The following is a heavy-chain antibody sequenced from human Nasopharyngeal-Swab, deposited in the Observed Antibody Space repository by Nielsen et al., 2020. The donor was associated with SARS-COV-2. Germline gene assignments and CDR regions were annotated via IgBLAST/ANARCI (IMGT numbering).Heavy chain of an antibody. CDR3: ARGAWVYGILTGYYGYYYYGMDV. V-gene: IGHV4-34*01. J-gene: IGHJ6*02. Sequence: RQAPGKGLEWVGEINHSGSTNYNTSLKSRVTISVDTSKNQFSLKLSSVTAADTAVYYYARGAWVYGILTGYYGYYYYGMDVWGQGTTVTVSS. CDR2: INHSGST. D-gene: IGHD3-9*01.